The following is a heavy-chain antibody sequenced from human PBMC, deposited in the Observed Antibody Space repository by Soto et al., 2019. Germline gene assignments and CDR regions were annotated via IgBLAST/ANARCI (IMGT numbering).Heavy chain of an antibody. CDR3: ARHGDNDSGYDWALGYFDY. CDR1: GGSISSRSDY. D-gene: IGHD5-12*01. V-gene: IGHV4-39*01. Sequence: SETMSLTCTVSGGSISSRSDYWGWIRQPPGKGLEWIGSIYYSGSTYYNPSLKSRVTISVDTSKNQFSPKLSSVTAADTAVYYCARHGDNDSGYDWALGYFDYWGQGTLVTISS. J-gene: IGHJ4*02. CDR2: IYYSGST.